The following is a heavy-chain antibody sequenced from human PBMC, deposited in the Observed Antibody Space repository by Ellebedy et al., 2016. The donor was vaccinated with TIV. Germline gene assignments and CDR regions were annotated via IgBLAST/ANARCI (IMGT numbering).Heavy chain of an antibody. J-gene: IGHJ4*02. V-gene: IGHV4-59*12. CDR3: ARDPAADRAMALDY. CDR2: VYYSGKT. CDR1: GASFTHYY. Sequence: SETLSLTXTVSGASFTHYYWTWIRQPPGKGLEWIGHVYYSGKTTYNPSLGSRVTISIDTTGNQFSLEVESVTAADTAVYYCARDPAADRAMALDYWGQGTLVTVSS. D-gene: IGHD5-18*01.